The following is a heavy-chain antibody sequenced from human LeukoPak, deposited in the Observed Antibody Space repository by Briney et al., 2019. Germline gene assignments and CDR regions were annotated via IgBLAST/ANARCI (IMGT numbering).Heavy chain of an antibody. D-gene: IGHD3-22*01. V-gene: IGHV3-23*01. CDR3: AKDFGYYDSSGYYY. CDR1: GFTFSSYA. Sequence: GGSLRLSCAASGFTFSSYAMSWVRQAPGKGLEWVSGISGSGGSTYYADSVKGRVTISRDNSKNTLYLQMNSLRAEDTAVYYCAKDFGYYDSSGYYYWGQGTLVTVSS. CDR2: ISGSGGST. J-gene: IGHJ4*02.